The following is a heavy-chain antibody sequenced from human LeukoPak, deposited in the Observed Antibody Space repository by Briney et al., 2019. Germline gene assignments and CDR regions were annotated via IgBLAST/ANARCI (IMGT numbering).Heavy chain of an antibody. D-gene: IGHD2-15*01. CDR2: ISGSGGST. CDR1: GFTFSSYG. Sequence: GGSLRLSCAASGFTFSSYGMSWVRQAPGKGLEWVSAISGSGGSTYYADSVKGRFTISRDNSKNTLYLQMNSLRAEDTAVYYCAKNLVGYCSGGSCYLFDYWGQGTLVTVSS. CDR3: AKNLVGYCSGGSCYLFDY. V-gene: IGHV3-23*01. J-gene: IGHJ4*02.